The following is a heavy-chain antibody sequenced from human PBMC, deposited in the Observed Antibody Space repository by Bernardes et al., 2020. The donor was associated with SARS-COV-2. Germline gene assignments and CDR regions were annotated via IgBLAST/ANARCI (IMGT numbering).Heavy chain of an antibody. CDR3: ATHYSYSTGWSH. CDR2: IHGDGSDT. D-gene: IGHD6-19*01. J-gene: IGHJ4*02. Sequence: GGSLRLSCVASGLTLRIADMYWIRQAPGKGLDWVAHIHGDGSDTGYGDSVRGRFTISADSGENTVYLQMNSLRAEDTAVYYCATHYSYSTGWSHWGQGTLVTVSS. V-gene: IGHV3-74*01. CDR1: GLTLRIAD.